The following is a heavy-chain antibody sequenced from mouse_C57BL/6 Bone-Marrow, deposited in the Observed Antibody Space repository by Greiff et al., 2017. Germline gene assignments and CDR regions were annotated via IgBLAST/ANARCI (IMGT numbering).Heavy chain of an antibody. Sequence: DVKLVESEGGLVQPGSSMKLSCTASGFTFSDYYMAWVRQVPEKGLEWVANINYDGSSTYYLDSLKSRFIISRDNAKNIIYLQMSSLKSEDTATYCCTRDLYCGNRDGFFEVWGTETTVTGSS. J-gene: IGHJ1*03. V-gene: IGHV5-16*01. CDR1: GFTFSDYY. D-gene: IGHD1-1*01. CDR2: INYDGSST. CDR3: TRDLYCGNRDGFFEV.